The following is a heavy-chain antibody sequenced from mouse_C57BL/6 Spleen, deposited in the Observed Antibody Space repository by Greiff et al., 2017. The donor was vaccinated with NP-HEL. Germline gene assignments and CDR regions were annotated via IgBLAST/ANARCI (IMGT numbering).Heavy chain of an antibody. CDR3: ARDSNYGFYAMDY. J-gene: IGHJ4*01. D-gene: IGHD2-5*01. Sequence: VQLQQSGPELVKPGASVKISCKASGYSFTGYYMNWVKQSPEKSLEWIGEINPSTGGTTYNQKFKAKATLTVDKSSSTAYMQLKSLTSEDSAVYYCARDSNYGFYAMDYWGQGTSVTVSS. CDR1: GYSFTGYY. V-gene: IGHV1-42*01. CDR2: INPSTGGT.